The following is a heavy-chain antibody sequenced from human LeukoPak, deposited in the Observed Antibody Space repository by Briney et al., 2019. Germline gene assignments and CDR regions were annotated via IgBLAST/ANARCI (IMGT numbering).Heavy chain of an antibody. CDR2: IRYDGSNK. D-gene: IGHD4-17*01. V-gene: IGHV3-30*02. CDR3: AKVYGDYAGYYYMDV. Sequence: GGSLRLSCAASGFTFSSYGMHWVRQAPGKGLEWVAFIRYDGSNKYYADSVKGRFTISRDNSKNTLYLQMNSLRAEDTAVYYCAKVYGDYAGYYYMDVWGKGTTVTISS. J-gene: IGHJ6*03. CDR1: GFTFSSYG.